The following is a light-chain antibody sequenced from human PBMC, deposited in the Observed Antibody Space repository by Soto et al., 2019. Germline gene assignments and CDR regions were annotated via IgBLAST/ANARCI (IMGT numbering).Light chain of an antibody. J-gene: IGKJ3*01. Sequence: DIQMAQSPSSLSASVGDRVTITCQASQHISTYLNWFQQKPGKAPELLIYDASNLVPGVPSRFSGSGSVTDFTFTISSLQPEDIATYYFQQYDDLPPTFGPGTKVDIK. CDR1: QHISTY. CDR2: DAS. V-gene: IGKV1-33*01. CDR3: QQYDDLPPT.